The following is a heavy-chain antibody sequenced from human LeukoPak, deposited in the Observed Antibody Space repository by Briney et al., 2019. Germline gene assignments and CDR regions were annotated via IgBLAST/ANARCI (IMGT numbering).Heavy chain of an antibody. CDR3: ARDYGYAFDI. CDR1: GFTFSSYW. Sequence: TGGSLRLSCAASGFTFSSYWMSWVRQAPGKGLEWAANIKQDGSEKHYVDSVKGRFTISRDNAKNSLYLQMNGLRDEDTAVYYCARDYGYAFDIWGRGTMVTVSS. V-gene: IGHV3-7*01. D-gene: IGHD5-24*01. CDR2: IKQDGSEK. J-gene: IGHJ3*02.